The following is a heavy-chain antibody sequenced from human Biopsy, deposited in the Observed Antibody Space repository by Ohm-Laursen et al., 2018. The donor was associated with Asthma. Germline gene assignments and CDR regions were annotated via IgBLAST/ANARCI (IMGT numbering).Heavy chain of an antibody. CDR1: GYTFTGYY. V-gene: IGHV1-2*04. CDR3: AREVLWYGESTNPGGMDV. Sequence: VASVKVSCKASGYTFTGYYMHWVRQAPGQGLEWMGRINPNSGGTNYAQKFQGWVTMTRDTSISTAYMELSRLRSDDTAVYYCAREVLWYGESTNPGGMDVWDQGTTVTVSS. J-gene: IGHJ6*02. D-gene: IGHD3-10*01. CDR2: INPNSGGT.